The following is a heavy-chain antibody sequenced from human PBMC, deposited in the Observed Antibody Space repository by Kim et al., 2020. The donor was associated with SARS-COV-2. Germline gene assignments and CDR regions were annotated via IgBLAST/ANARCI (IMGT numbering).Heavy chain of an antibody. Sequence: GGSLRLSCAASGFTFSSYGMHWVRQAPGKGLEWVAVIWYDGSNKYYADSVKGRFTISRDNSKNTLYLQMNSLRAEDTAVYYCAREEEYYYDSSGYDALDYWGQGTLVTVSS. J-gene: IGHJ4*02. D-gene: IGHD3-22*01. CDR1: GFTFSSYG. V-gene: IGHV3-33*01. CDR2: IWYDGSNK. CDR3: AREEEYYYDSSGYDALDY.